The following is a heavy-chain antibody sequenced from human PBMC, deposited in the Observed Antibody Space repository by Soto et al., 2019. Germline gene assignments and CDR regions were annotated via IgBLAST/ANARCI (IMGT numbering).Heavy chain of an antibody. V-gene: IGHV3-7*03. D-gene: IGHD3-10*01. CDR1: GFTFSSYW. CDR2: IKQDGSEK. CDR3: ALDRPNYFGSGGGYYKSGGDH. J-gene: IGHJ4*02. Sequence: PGGSLRLSCAASGFTFSSYWMSWVRQAPGKGLEWVANIKQDGSEKYYVDSVKGRFTISRDNAKNSLYLQMNSLRAEDTAVYYCALDRPNYFGSGGGYYKSGGDHWGQGILVTVSS.